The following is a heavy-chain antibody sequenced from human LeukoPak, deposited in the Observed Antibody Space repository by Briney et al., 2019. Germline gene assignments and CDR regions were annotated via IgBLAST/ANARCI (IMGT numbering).Heavy chain of an antibody. J-gene: IGHJ4*02. CDR2: IYYSGST. Sequence: NASETLSLTCTVSGGSISSSSYYWGWIRQPPGKGLEWIGSIYYSGSTYYNPSLKSRVTISVDTSKNQFSLKLSPVTAADTAVYYCARKAEDVVVPAAIGDYWGQGTLVTVSS. V-gene: IGHV4-39*01. CDR3: ARKAEDVVVPAAIGDY. D-gene: IGHD2-2*02. CDR1: GGSISSSSYY.